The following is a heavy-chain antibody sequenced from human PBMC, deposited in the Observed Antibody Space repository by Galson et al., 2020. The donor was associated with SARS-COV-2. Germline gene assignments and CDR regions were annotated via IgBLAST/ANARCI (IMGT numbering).Heavy chain of an antibody. Sequence: GGSLRLSCAAPVFTLSSDGMHWVRQAPSKGLEWVAVISSDGSNKYYADSVKGRFTISRDNSKNTLYLQMNSLRAEDTAVYYCATKMSGSYLGPFDYWGQGTLVTVSS. CDR3: ATKMSGSYLGPFDY. D-gene: IGHD1-26*01. CDR2: ISSDGSNK. V-gene: IGHV3-30*03. CDR1: VFTLSSDG. J-gene: IGHJ4*02.